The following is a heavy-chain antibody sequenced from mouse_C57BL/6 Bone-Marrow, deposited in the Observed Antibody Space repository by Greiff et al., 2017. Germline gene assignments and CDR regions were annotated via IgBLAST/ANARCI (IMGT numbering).Heavy chain of an antibody. D-gene: IGHD1-1*01. CDR1: GYTFTSYW. CDR3: ARPPYGSSFFDY. Sequence: QVQLQQPGAELVKPGASVKLSCKASGYTFTSYWMHWVKQRPGQGLEWIGMIHPNSGSTNYNEKFKSKATLTVDKSSNTAYMQLSSLTSEDSAVYYCARPPYGSSFFDYWGQGTTLTVSS. J-gene: IGHJ2*01. CDR2: IHPNSGST. V-gene: IGHV1-64*01.